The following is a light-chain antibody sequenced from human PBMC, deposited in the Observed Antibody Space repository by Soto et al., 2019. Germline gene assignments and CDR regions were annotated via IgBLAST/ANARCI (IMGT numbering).Light chain of an antibody. V-gene: IGKV4-1*01. CDR1: QSLLYSSDKKNY. CDR3: QQYYTRIT. J-gene: IGKJ5*01. CDR2: WAS. Sequence: DTVMTQSPDSLAVSLGGRATIKCKSTQSLLYSSDKKNYLAWYQQKPGQPPKLLIYWASIRESGVPERFSGSGSGTDFTLTISSLQAEDVAFYFCQQYYTRITFGQGTRLEIK.